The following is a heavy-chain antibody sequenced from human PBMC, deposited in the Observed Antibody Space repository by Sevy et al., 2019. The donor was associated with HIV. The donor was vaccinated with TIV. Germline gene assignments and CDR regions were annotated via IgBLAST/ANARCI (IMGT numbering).Heavy chain of an antibody. CDR2: ISATDGST. J-gene: IGHJ4*02. CDR3: AAGDTAFLADLDF. Sequence: GGSLRLSCGASGFRISTHAMNWVRQAPGRGLEWISGISATDGSTHYADSVKGRFTISRDNSKNTVHLQMNSLRAEDTALYYCAAGDTAFLADLDFWGQGTLVTVSS. V-gene: IGHV3-23*01. D-gene: IGHD5-18*01. CDR1: GFRISTHA.